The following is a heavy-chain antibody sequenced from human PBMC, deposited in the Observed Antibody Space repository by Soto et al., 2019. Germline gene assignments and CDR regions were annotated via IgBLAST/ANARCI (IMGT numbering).Heavy chain of an antibody. CDR2: THYSGCP. V-gene: IGHV4-59*01. J-gene: IGHJ4*02. CDR1: ASSISSYY. Sequence: PSEPLSLPCTLSASSISSYYWSWIRPLQGKGLEWIGYTHYSGCPNSNPSLKSRVTISVDTSKNQFSLKLSSVTAADTAVYYCARGSCNYEDYWGQGTLVTVSS. D-gene: IGHD4-4*01. CDR3: ARGSCNYEDY.